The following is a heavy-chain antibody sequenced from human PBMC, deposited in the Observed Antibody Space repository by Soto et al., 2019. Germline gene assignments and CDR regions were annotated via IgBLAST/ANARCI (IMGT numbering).Heavy chain of an antibody. CDR2: IRSQTGGGTT. D-gene: IGHD6-19*01. CDR1: GFSFTNAW. Sequence: EVQLVESGRGLVKPGGSLRLSCVAPGFSFTNAWMNWARQAPGKGQEWVGRIRSQTGGGTTEYAAPVKGRFTISRDDSRDTMYLPMNSLKTEDTAVYYCTTDPIASRGLHPGRGWLDPWGQGTLVTVSS. V-gene: IGHV3-15*07. CDR3: TTDPIASRGLHPGRGWLDP. J-gene: IGHJ5*02.